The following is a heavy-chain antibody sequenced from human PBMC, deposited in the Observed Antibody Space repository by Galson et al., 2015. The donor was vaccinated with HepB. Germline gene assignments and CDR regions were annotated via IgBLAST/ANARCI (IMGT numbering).Heavy chain of an antibody. CDR3: ARDQDRYSSSPPNFDY. CDR1: GYTFTSYG. Sequence: SVKVSCKASGYTFTSYGMSWVRQAPGQGLEWMGWISAYNGNTNYAQKLQGRVTMTTDTSTSTAYMELRSLRSDDTAVYYCARDQDRYSSSPPNFDYWGQGTLVTVSS. J-gene: IGHJ4*02. V-gene: IGHV1-18*01. CDR2: ISAYNGNT. D-gene: IGHD6-6*01.